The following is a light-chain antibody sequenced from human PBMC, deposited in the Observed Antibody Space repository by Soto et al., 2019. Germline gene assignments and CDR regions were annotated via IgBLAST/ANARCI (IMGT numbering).Light chain of an antibody. J-gene: IGKJ1*01. CDR2: DAS. CDR3: QQRSNSPLT. CDR1: QRVSSY. Sequence: EIVLTQSPATLSLSPGDRVTLSCRASQRVSSYLAWYQQKLGQAPRLLIYDASNRATGILARFSGSGSGTDFTLTISSLEPEDFAVYYCQQRSNSPLTFGQGTKVEIK. V-gene: IGKV3-11*01.